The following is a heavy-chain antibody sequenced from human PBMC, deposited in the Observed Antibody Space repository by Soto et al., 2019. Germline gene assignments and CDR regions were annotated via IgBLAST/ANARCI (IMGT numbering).Heavy chain of an antibody. V-gene: IGHV3-33*01. CDR2: IWSDGSNK. J-gene: IGHJ6*02. CDR3: ARTGGTDNYYYGMDV. Sequence: QVQLVESGGGVVQPGRSLRLSCAASGFTFSGYGVHWVRQAPGKGLEWVAFIWSDGSNKYYADSVKGRFTISRDNSKNTRYLQMNSLSPEDTGVYYCARTGGTDNYYYGMDVWGQGTTVTVSS. D-gene: IGHD1-1*01. CDR1: GFTFSGYG.